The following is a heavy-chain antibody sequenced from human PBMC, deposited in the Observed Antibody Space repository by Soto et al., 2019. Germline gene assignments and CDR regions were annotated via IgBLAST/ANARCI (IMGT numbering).Heavy chain of an antibody. V-gene: IGHV4-39*01. CDR1: GGSISSSSYY. J-gene: IGHJ6*03. Sequence: SETLSLTCTVSGGSISSSSYYWGWIRQPPGKGLEWIGSIYYSGSTYYNPSLKSRVTISVDTSKNQFSLKLSSVTAADTAVYYCARHGDSSSWYYYYYYMDVWGKGTTVTVSS. D-gene: IGHD6-13*01. CDR3: ARHGDSSSWYYYYYYMDV. CDR2: IYYSGST.